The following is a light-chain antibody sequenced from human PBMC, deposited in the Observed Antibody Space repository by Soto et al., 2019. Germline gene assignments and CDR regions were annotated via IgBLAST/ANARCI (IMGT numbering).Light chain of an antibody. CDR1: QSVSSSY. CDR3: QQYGGSPPYT. CDR2: AAS. Sequence: EIVLTQSPGTLSLSPGERATLSCRASQSVSSSYLAWYQQKPGQAPRLLIYAASSRATGIPDRFSGSGSGTDFTLTISSLEPEDFAVYYCQQYGGSPPYTFGQGTKLEIK. V-gene: IGKV3-20*01. J-gene: IGKJ2*01.